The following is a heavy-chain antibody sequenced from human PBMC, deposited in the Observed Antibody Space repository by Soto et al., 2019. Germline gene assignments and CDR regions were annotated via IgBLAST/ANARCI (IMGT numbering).Heavy chain of an antibody. J-gene: IGHJ6*02. Sequence: QITLKESGPTLVKPTQTLTLTCTFSGFSLSTSGVGVGWIRQPPGKALEWLALIYWDNDKRYSPSRKSRLTITKDTSKNPVVLTVTNVDPVDTATYYCAHSRCGGDCLQSYSSHYYYGMDVWGQGTTVTVSS. D-gene: IGHD2-21*02. CDR2: IYWDNDK. V-gene: IGHV2-5*02. CDR1: GFSLSTSGVG. CDR3: AHSRCGGDCLQSYSSHYYYGMDV.